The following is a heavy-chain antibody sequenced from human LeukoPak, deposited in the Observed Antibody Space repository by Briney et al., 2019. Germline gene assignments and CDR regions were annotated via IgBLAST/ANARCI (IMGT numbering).Heavy chain of an antibody. CDR3: ARCSNAVCTLGMDV. CDR1: GFTFSSYW. Sequence: GGPLRLSCAASGFTFSSYWMSWVRQAPGKGLEWVANIKQDGSEKYYVDSVKGRFTISRDNAKHSLYLEMNSLRAEDTAVYYCARCSNAVCTLGMDVWGQGTTVTVSS. V-gene: IGHV3-7*03. D-gene: IGHD2-8*01. CDR2: IKQDGSEK. J-gene: IGHJ6*02.